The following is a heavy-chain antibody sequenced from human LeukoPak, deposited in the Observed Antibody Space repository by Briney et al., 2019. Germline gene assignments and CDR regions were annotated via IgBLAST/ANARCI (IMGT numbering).Heavy chain of an antibody. CDR1: GFPFSSYG. V-gene: IGHV3-33*01. CDR2: IWYDGSNR. Sequence: PGGSLRLSCAASGFPFSSYGMHWVRQAPGKGLEWVAVIWYDGSNRYYADSVKGRFTISRDNSKNTLYLQMNSLRAEDTAVYYCARDSFSIDYWGQGTLVTVSS. J-gene: IGHJ4*02. D-gene: IGHD4-11*01. CDR3: ARDSFSIDY.